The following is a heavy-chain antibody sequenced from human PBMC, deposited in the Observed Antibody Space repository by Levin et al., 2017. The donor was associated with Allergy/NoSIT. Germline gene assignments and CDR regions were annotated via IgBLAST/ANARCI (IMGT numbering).Heavy chain of an antibody. D-gene: IGHD3-16*01. V-gene: IGHV3-73*01. CDR1: GFSFSGYA. Sequence: RAGGSLRLSCAASGFSFSGYAMHWVRQASGKGLEWVGRIRSKANSYATTYAASVKGRFIISRDDSKNTAYLQMNSLKTEDTAVYYCTSHDDYIWGSYSGRDYWGQGTLVTVSS. CDR2: IRSKANSYAT. CDR3: TSHDDYIWGSYSGRDY. J-gene: IGHJ4*02.